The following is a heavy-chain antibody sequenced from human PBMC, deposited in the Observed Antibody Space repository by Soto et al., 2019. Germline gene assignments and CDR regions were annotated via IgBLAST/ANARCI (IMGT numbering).Heavy chain of an antibody. CDR3: AREGDVPYYYYGMDV. Sequence: QVDLVQSGAEVKKPGASVKVSCKTSGYTFTRYGISWVRQAPGQGLEWMGWISGYDGRTNFAQKVQDRVTMTTDTSTSTLYMELRSLSSDDTAVYYCAREGDVPYYYYGMDVWGQGTTVTVSS. CDR2: ISGYDGRT. CDR1: GYTFTRYG. D-gene: IGHD2-21*02. V-gene: IGHV1-18*01. J-gene: IGHJ6*02.